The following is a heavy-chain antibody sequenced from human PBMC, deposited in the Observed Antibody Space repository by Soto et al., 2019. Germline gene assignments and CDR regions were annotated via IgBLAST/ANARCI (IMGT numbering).Heavy chain of an antibody. V-gene: IGHV3-21*06. D-gene: IGHD3-9*01. Sequence: GGTLRLSCAASGFFFSSHNMNWVRQAPGKGLEWVSSITGSSSYIFYASSEKGRITISRNTTKNTAYQQVNSLRADDTGVYYCVLLVESETGYGMDVWGQGTTVT. J-gene: IGHJ6*02. CDR2: ITGSSSYI. CDR3: VLLVESETGYGMDV. CDR1: GFFFSSHN.